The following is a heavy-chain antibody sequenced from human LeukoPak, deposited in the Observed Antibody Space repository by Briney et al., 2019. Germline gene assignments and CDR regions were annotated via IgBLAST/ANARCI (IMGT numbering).Heavy chain of an antibody. Sequence: PSETLSLTCTVSGGSVSSGSYYWSWIRQPPGKGLEWIGYIYYSGSTNYNPSLKSRVTISVDTSKNQFSLKLSSVTAADTAVYYCARVIDSSGYYYVFDYWGQGTLVTVSS. CDR2: IYYSGST. D-gene: IGHD3-22*01. CDR1: GGSVSSGSYY. V-gene: IGHV4-61*01. CDR3: ARVIDSSGYYYVFDY. J-gene: IGHJ4*02.